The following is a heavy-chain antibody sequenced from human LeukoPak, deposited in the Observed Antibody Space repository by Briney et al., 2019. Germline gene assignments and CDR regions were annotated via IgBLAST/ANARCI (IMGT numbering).Heavy chain of an antibody. Sequence: PSETLSLTCTVSGGSISSYYWSWIRQPPGKGLEWIGYIHYSGTTYYNPSLRSRVNISVDTSKNQFSLKLSSVTAADTAVYYCARDTGYWYFDLWGRGTLVTVSS. CDR3: ARDTGYWYFDL. V-gene: IGHV4-59*01. J-gene: IGHJ2*01. CDR1: GGSISSYY. CDR2: IHYSGTT.